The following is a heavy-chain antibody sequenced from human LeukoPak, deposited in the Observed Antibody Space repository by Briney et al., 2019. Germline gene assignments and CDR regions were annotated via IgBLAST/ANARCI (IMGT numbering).Heavy chain of an antibody. J-gene: IGHJ4*02. CDR2: IWYDGSNK. Sequence: GGSLRLSCAASGLTFSSYGMHWVRQAPGKGLEWVAVIWYDGSNKYYADSVKGRFTISRDNSKNTLYLQMNSLRAEDTAVYYCARDGGYSGDYFDYWGQGTLVTVSS. CDR1: GLTFSSYG. D-gene: IGHD3-10*01. CDR3: ARDGGYSGDYFDY. V-gene: IGHV3-33*01.